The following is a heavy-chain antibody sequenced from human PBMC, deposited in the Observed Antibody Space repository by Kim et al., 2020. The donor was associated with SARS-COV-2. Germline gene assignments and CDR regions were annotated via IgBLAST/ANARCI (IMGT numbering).Heavy chain of an antibody. V-gene: IGHV3-33*01. J-gene: IGHJ6*02. CDR2: IWYDGSNK. D-gene: IGHD5-12*01. Sequence: GGSLRLSCAASGFTFSSYGMHWVRQAPGKGLEWVAVIWYDGSNKYYADSVKGRFTISRDNSKNTLYLQMNSLRAEDTAVYYCARVVGATGNYYYYGMDVWGQGTTVTVSS. CDR1: GFTFSSYG. CDR3: ARVVGATGNYYYYGMDV.